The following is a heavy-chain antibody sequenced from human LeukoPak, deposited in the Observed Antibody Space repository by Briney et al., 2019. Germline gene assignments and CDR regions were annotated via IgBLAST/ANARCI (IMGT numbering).Heavy chain of an antibody. CDR3: ARDLHCSSTSCYAFDI. D-gene: IGHD2-2*01. CDR1: GFTFSSYA. J-gene: IGHJ3*02. CDR2: ISYDGSNK. V-gene: IGHV3-30-3*01. Sequence: GRSLRLSCAASGFTFSSYAMHWVRQAPGKGLEWVAVISYDGSNKYYADSVKGRFTISRDNSKNTLYLQMNSLRAEDTAVYYCARDLHCSSTSCYAFDIWGQGTMVTVSS.